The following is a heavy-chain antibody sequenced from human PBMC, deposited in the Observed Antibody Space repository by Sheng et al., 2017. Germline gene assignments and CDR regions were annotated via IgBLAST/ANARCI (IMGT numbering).Heavy chain of an antibody. V-gene: IGHV4-38-2*01. CDR3: ARGRVGVATFDY. D-gene: IGHD2-15*01. CDR2: IYHSGST. Sequence: QVQLQESGPGLVKPSETLSLTCAVSGYSISSGYYWGWIRQPPGKGLEWIGSIYHSGSTYYNPSLKSRVTISVDTSKNQFSLKLSSVTAADTAVYYCARGRVGVATFDYWGQGNPGHRLL. J-gene: IGHJ4*02. CDR1: GYSISSGYY.